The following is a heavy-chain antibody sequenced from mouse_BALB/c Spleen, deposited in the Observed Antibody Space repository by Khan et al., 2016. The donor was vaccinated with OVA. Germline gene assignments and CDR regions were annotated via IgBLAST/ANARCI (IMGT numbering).Heavy chain of an antibody. Sequence: VQLQQSGAELVKPAASLKLSCTASGYNIKDIYIHWVKQRPEKGLERIGRTDPANGNTKYDPKFQGKATITADKSSSTAYLQLSSLTSEDTAVYYGRISTINSWGQGTTLTVSS. V-gene: IGHV14-3*02. D-gene: IGHD1-3*01. CDR2: TDPANGNT. CDR1: GYNIKDIY. J-gene: IGHJ2*01. CDR3: RISTINS.